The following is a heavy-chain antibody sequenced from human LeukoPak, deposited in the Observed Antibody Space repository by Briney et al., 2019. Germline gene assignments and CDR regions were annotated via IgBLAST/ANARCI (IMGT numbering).Heavy chain of an antibody. CDR1: GFTFSSYS. CDR2: ISSSSSYI. V-gene: IGHV3-21*01. CDR3: ARDLGNNRDGYNLGKDY. Sequence: PGGSLRLSCAASGFTFSSYSMNWVRQAPGKGLEWVSSISSSSSYIYYADSVKGRFTISRDNAKNSLYLQMNSLRAEDSAVYYCARDLGNNRDGYNLGKDYWGQGTLVTVSS. J-gene: IGHJ4*02. D-gene: IGHD5-24*01.